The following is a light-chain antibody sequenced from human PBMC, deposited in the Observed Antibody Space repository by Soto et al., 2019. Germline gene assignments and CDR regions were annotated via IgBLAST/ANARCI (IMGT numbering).Light chain of an antibody. Sequence: EIVMTQSPATLSVSPGERATLSCRASQSVSRNLAWYQQKPGQAPRLLIYGASTRASTIPERFSGSGSGTDFTLTISSLQSEDFAVYYCQQYNEWHRTFGQGTRVEFK. CDR2: GAS. J-gene: IGKJ1*01. V-gene: IGKV3-15*01. CDR3: QQYNEWHRT. CDR1: QSVSRN.